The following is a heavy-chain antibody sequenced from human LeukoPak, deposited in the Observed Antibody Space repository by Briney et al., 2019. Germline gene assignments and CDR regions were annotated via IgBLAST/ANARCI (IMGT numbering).Heavy chain of an antibody. CDR2: INPNSGDT. V-gene: IGHV1-2*02. CDR1: GYTFTGYY. D-gene: IGHD3-16*01. J-gene: IGHJ4*02. Sequence: ASVKVSCKASGYTFTGYYMHWVRQAPGQGLEWMGWINPNSGDTNFAQKFQGRVTMTRDTSISTAYMELSRLRSDDTAVYYCARDVWGVGAPRLDYWDQGTLVTVSS. CDR3: ARDVWGVGAPRLDY.